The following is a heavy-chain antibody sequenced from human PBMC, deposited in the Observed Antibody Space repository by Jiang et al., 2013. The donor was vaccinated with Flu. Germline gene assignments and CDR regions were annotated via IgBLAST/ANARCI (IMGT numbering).Heavy chain of an antibody. CDR3: ARDTSGYGSSWFTH. V-gene: IGHV1-69*06. CDR1: GGAFSSYA. CDR2: IIPIFDTT. J-gene: IGHJ5*02. Sequence: EVKKPGSSVKVSCKASGGAFSSYAISWVRQAPGQGLEWMGGIIPIFDTTKYAQKFQGRVTITVDKSTSTAYMELSSLRSEDTAVYYCARDTSGYGSSWFTHWGQGTLVTVSS. D-gene: IGHD2-2*01.